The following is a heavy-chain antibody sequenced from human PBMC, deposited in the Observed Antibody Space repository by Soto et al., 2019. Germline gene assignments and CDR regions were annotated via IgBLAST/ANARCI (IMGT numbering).Heavy chain of an antibody. CDR1: GFTFSSYA. CDR2: ISYDGSNK. Sequence: HPGGSLRLSCAASGFTFSSYAMHWVRQAPGKGLEWVAVISYDGSNKYYADSVKGRFTISRDNSKNTLYLQMNSLRAEDTAVYYCARDRTGTSAGGMDVWGQGTTVTV. D-gene: IGHD1-7*01. V-gene: IGHV3-30-3*01. J-gene: IGHJ6*02. CDR3: ARDRTGTSAGGMDV.